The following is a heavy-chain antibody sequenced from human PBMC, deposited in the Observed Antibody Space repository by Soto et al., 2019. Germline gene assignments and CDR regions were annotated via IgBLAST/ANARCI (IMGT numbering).Heavy chain of an antibody. V-gene: IGHV1-69*17. D-gene: IGHD2-15*01. CDR1: GGSFNSFP. J-gene: IGHJ4*02. CDR3: TKDKKSRAQEWALDY. Sequence: QVRLVQSGTEVKKPGSSVKVSCKVSGGSFNSFPISWVRQAPGQGPQWMGGIVPVFGIANYAKEFLGRDTITADRSTITSYMELSSLRSDDTAVYYCTKDKKSRAQEWALDYWGQGTLVMVSS. CDR2: IVPVFGIA.